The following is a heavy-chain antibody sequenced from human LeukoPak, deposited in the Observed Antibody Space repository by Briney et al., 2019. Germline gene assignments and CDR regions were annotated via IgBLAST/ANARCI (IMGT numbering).Heavy chain of an antibody. CDR3: QALSSSGYYTRDY. V-gene: IGHV1-18*01. Sequence: ASVKVSCKASGYTFTSYGISWVRQAPGQGLEWMGWISAYNGNTNYAQKLQGRVAMTTNTSTSTAYMELRSLRSDDTAVYYCQALSSSGYYTRDYWGQGTLVTVSS. CDR2: ISAYNGNT. CDR1: GYTFTSYG. J-gene: IGHJ4*02. D-gene: IGHD3-22*01.